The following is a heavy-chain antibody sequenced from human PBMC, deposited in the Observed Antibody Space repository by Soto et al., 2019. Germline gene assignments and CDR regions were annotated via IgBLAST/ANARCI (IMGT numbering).Heavy chain of an antibody. CDR1: GFTFSIYS. Sequence: EVQLVESGGGLVKPGGSLRLSCAASGFTFSIYSMNWVRQAPGTGLEWVSSISSRSSYIYYADSVKGRFTISQDNAKTSLYMQMNSLRDEDTAVYYCARGDVGDYYGMDVWGQGTTVTVSS. D-gene: IGHD3-16*01. V-gene: IGHV3-21*01. CDR2: ISSRSSYI. J-gene: IGHJ6*02. CDR3: ARGDVGDYYGMDV.